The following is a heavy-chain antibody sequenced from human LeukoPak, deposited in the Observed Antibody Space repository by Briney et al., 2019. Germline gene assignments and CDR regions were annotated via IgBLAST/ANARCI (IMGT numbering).Heavy chain of an antibody. J-gene: IGHJ4*02. V-gene: IGHV1-2*02. CDR1: GYTFTGYY. CDR3: ARDAVASYGSLDFDY. D-gene: IGHD5-18*01. CDR2: INPNSGGT. Sequence: GASVKVSCKASGYTFTGYYMHLVRQAPGQGLEWMGWINPNSGGTNYAQKFQGRVTMTRDTSISTAYMELSRLRSDDTAVYYCARDAVASYGSLDFDYWGQGTLVTVSS.